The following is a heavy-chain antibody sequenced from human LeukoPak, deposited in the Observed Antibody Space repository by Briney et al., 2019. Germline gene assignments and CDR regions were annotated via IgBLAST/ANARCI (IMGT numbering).Heavy chain of an antibody. CDR2: IYDTVIT. J-gene: IGHJ2*01. CDR3: ARENSGWSNLYFDL. CDR1: GDSIFTYY. Sequence: SETLSLTCTVSGDSIFTYYRSWIRQPPGKGLEWIGYIYDTVITNYNPSLKSRLTISVDTSKNQFSLKLSSVTAADTAVYYCARENSGWSNLYFDLWGRGTPVTVSS. D-gene: IGHD6-19*01. V-gene: IGHV4-59*12.